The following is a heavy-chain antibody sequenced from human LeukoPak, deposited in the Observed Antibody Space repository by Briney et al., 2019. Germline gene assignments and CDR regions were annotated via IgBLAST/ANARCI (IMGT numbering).Heavy chain of an antibody. Sequence: SETLSLTCTVSGGSISSYYWSWIRQPPGKGLEWIGYIYYGENTNYNPSLKSRVTISVDKSKNQFSLKLSSVTAADTAVYYCARDGLGYSNYYYYGMDVWGQGTTVTVSS. D-gene: IGHD4-11*01. CDR3: ARDGLGYSNYYYYGMDV. CDR1: GGSISSYY. J-gene: IGHJ6*02. V-gene: IGHV4-59*12. CDR2: IYYGENT.